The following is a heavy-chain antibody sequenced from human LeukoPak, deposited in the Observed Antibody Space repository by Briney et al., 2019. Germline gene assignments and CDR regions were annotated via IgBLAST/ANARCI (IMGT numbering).Heavy chain of an antibody. J-gene: IGHJ4*02. Sequence: GGSLRLTCAASGFTFSSYSMNWVRQAPGKGLEWVSSISSSSSYVYYADSVKGRFTISRDNAKNSLYLQMNSLRAEDTAVYYCARIAAAGYYFDYWGQGTLVTVSS. D-gene: IGHD6-13*01. CDR1: GFTFSSYS. CDR2: ISSSSSYV. V-gene: IGHV3-21*01. CDR3: ARIAAAGYYFDY.